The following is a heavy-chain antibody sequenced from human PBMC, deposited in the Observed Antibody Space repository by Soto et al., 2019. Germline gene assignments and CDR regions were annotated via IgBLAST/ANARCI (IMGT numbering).Heavy chain of an antibody. CDR1: PCSLNKYS. CDR2: IEEDGSEK. J-gene: IGHJ6*04. Sequence: PCRTLRLPCVASPCSLNKYSKTWVRQAPGKGLEWVANIEEDGSEKYYVHSVKGRFTSCRDSGKNTLYLQMNRLRVEDSAVDYGARDGPPPGCRDVQG. CDR3: ARDGPPPGCRDV. V-gene: IGHV3-7*01.